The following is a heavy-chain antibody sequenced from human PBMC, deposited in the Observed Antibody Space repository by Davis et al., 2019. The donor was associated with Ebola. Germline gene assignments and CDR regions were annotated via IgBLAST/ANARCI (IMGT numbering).Heavy chain of an antibody. V-gene: IGHV3-21*03. CDR2: ISSSSSYI. CDR3: TRDITQWELLMGLDY. D-gene: IGHD1-26*01. J-gene: IGHJ4*02. CDR1: GFTFSSYS. Sequence: GGSLRLSCAASGFTFSSYSMNWVRQAPGKGLEWVSSISSSSSYIYYADSVKGRFTISRDNAKNSLYLQMNSLKTEDTAVYYCTRDITQWELLMGLDYWGQGTLVTVSS.